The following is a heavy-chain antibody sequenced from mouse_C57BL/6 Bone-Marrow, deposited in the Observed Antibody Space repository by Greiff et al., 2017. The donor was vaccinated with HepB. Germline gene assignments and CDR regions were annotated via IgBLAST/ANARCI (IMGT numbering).Heavy chain of an antibody. Sequence: VQLQQPGAELVRPGSSVKLSCKASGYTFTSYWMDWVKQRPGQGLEWIGNIYPSDSETHYNQKFKDKATLTVDKSSSTAYMQLSSLTSEDSAVYYCAREFGTTVVWGQGTTLTVAS. CDR3: AREFGTTVV. V-gene: IGHV1-61*01. J-gene: IGHJ2*01. CDR2: IYPSDSET. D-gene: IGHD1-1*01. CDR1: GYTFTSYW.